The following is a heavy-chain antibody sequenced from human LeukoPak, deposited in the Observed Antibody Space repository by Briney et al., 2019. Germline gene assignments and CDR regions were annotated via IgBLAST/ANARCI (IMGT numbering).Heavy chain of an antibody. CDR1: GFTFSSYG. Sequence: GGSLRLSCAASGFTFSSYGMHWVRQAPGKGLEWVAFIRYDGSNKYYADSVKGRFTISRDNSKNTLYLQMNSLRAEDTAVYYCARDVYYGSGSPRLDYWGQGTLVTVSS. CDR3: ARDVYYGSGSPRLDY. D-gene: IGHD3-10*01. V-gene: IGHV3-30*02. CDR2: IRYDGSNK. J-gene: IGHJ4*02.